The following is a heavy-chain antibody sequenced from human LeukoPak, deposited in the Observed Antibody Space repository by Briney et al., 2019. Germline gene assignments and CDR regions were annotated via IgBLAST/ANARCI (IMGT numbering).Heavy chain of an antibody. CDR2: ISAYNGNT. Sequence: ASVKVSCKAAGYTFTTYGISWVRQAPGHGLEWMGWISAYNGNTNYAQKLQGRVTMTTDTSTSTAYMELRSLRSDDTAVYYCARETVVSSGGGFDYWGQGTLVTVSS. V-gene: IGHV1-18*01. CDR1: GYTFTTYG. CDR3: ARETVVSSGGGFDY. J-gene: IGHJ4*02. D-gene: IGHD6-19*01.